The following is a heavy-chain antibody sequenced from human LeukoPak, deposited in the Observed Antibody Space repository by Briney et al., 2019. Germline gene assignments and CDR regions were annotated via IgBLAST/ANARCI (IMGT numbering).Heavy chain of an antibody. D-gene: IGHD5-24*01. Sequence: SETLSLTCTVSGGSISSSSYYWGWIRQPPGKGLEWIGSIYYSGSTYYNPSLKSRVTLSLDTSKNQFSLKLSSVTAADTAVYYCARLVEMATIVDYWGQGTLVTVSS. CDR2: IYYSGST. CDR1: GGSISSSSYY. CDR3: ARLVEMATIVDY. J-gene: IGHJ4*02. V-gene: IGHV4-39*07.